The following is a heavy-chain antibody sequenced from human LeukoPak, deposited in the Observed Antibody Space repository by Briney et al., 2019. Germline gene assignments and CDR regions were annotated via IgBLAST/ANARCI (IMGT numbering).Heavy chain of an antibody. J-gene: IGHJ4*02. V-gene: IGHV3-7*01. D-gene: IGHD3-3*01. CDR2: IKQDGSEK. CDR3: AREIRFLEWLLYYFDY. CDR1: GFTFSSYW. Sequence: GGSLRLSCAASGFTFSSYWMSWVRQAPGKGLEWVANIKQDGSEKYYVDSVKGRFTISRDNAKNSLYLQMNSLRAEDTAVYYYAREIRFLEWLLYYFDYWGQGILVTVSS.